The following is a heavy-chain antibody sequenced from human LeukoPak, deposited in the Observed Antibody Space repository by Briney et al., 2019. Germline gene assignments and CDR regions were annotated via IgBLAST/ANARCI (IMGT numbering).Heavy chain of an antibody. CDR2: IYYSGST. J-gene: IGHJ5*02. V-gene: IGHV4-59*01. CDR1: GGSISGYY. CDR3: AGDSGSYQSWFDP. D-gene: IGHD1-26*01. Sequence: SETLSLTCTVSGGSISGYYLSWIRQPPGKGLEWIGYIYYSGSTNYNPSLKSRVTISVDTSKNQFSLKLSSVTAADTAVYYCAGDSGSYQSWFDPWGQGTLVTVSS.